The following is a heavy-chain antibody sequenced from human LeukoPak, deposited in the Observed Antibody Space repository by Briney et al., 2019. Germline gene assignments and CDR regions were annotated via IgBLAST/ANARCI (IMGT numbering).Heavy chain of an antibody. CDR3: ARDAEDCSSTSCYTWFDP. J-gene: IGHJ5*02. CDR2: ISYDGSNK. CDR1: GFTFSSYA. Sequence: QPGGSLRLSCAASGFTFSSYAMHWVRQAPGKGLEWVAVISYDGSNKYYADSVKGRFTISRDNSKNTLYLQMNSLRAEDTAVYYCARDAEDCSSTSCYTWFDPWGQGTLVTVSS. V-gene: IGHV3-30-3*01. D-gene: IGHD2-2*02.